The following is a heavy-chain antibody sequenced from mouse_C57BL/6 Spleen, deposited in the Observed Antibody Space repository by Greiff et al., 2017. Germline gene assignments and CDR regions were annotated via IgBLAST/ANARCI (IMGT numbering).Heavy chain of an antibody. Sequence: QVQLKESGAELVRPGTSVKVSCKASGYAFTNYLIEWVKQRPGQGLEWIGVINPGSGGTNYNEKFKGKATLTADKSSSTAYMQLSSLTSEDSAVYFCARSVWGYGSDYWGQGTTLTVSS. CDR1: GYAFTNYL. CDR2: INPGSGGT. CDR3: ARSVWGYGSDY. J-gene: IGHJ2*01. D-gene: IGHD1-1*01. V-gene: IGHV1-54*01.